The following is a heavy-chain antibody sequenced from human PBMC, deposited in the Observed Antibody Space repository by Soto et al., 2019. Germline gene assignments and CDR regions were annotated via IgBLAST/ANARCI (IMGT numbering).Heavy chain of an antibody. CDR2: ISYDGSNK. CDR1: GFTFSSYG. J-gene: IGHJ5*02. D-gene: IGHD3-3*01. V-gene: IGHV3-30*18. Sequence: GESLSLSCAASGFTFSSYGMHWVRPAPCKGLEWVAVISYDGSNKYYADSVKGRFTISRDNSKNTLYLQMNSLRAEDTAVYYCAKDSTIFGVVIGNWFDPWGQGTLVTVSS. CDR3: AKDSTIFGVVIGNWFDP.